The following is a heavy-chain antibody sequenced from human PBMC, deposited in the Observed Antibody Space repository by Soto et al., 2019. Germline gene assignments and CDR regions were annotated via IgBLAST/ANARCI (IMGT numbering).Heavy chain of an antibody. Sequence: LRLSCAASGFTFISYAMSWVRQAPGKGLEWVSAISGSGGSTYYADSVKGRFTISRDNSKNTLYLQMNSLRAEDTAVYYCAKDQGGPARGYFDYWGQGTLVTVSS. J-gene: IGHJ4*02. CDR1: GFTFISYA. D-gene: IGHD1-26*01. CDR2: ISGSGGST. V-gene: IGHV3-23*01. CDR3: AKDQGGPARGYFDY.